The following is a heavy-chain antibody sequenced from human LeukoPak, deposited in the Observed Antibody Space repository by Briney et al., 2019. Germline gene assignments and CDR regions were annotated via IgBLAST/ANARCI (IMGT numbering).Heavy chain of an antibody. Sequence: PGGSLRLSCAASGFTFSSYDMNWVRQAPGKGLEWVSYISYSSNTIYYADSVKGRFTISRDNAKNSLYLQMNSLRAEDTAVYYCAELGVTMIGGVWGKGTTVTISS. D-gene: IGHD3-10*02. CDR2: ISYSSNTI. CDR1: GFTFSSYD. J-gene: IGHJ6*04. CDR3: AELGVTMIGGV. V-gene: IGHV3-48*03.